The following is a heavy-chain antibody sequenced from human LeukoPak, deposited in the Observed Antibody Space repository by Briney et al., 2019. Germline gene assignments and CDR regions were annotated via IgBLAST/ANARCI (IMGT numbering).Heavy chain of an antibody. J-gene: IGHJ5*02. Sequence: SETLSLTCAVSGGSISSGGYSWSWIRQPPGKGLEWIGCIDHIGSTYYNPSLKSRVTISVDRSKNQFSLKLSSVTAADTAVYYCARYYYGSGSYFPTNWFDPWGQGTLVTVSS. CDR3: ARYYYGSGSYFPTNWFDP. V-gene: IGHV4-30-2*01. CDR2: IDHIGST. D-gene: IGHD3-10*01. CDR1: GGSISSGGYS.